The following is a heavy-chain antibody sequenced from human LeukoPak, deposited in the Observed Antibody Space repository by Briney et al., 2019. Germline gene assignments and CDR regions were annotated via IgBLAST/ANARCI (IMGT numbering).Heavy chain of an antibody. CDR2: ISGSGGST. CDR3: AKPKYSGSYYGWDY. D-gene: IGHD1-26*01. CDR1: GFTFSSYA. J-gene: IGHJ4*02. Sequence: GGSLRLSCAASGFTFSSYAMSWVRQAPGKGLEWVSAISGSGGSTYYADSVKGRFTFSRDNSKNTLYLQMNSLRAEDTAVYYCAKPKYSGSYYGWDYWGQGTLVTVSS. V-gene: IGHV3-23*01.